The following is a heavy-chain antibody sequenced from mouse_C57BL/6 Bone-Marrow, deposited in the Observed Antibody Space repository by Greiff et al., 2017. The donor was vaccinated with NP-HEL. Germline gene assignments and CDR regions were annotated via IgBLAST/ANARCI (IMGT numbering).Heavy chain of an antibody. Sequence: EVQLQESGGGLVKPGGSLKLSCAASGFTFSSYAMSWVRQTPEKRLEWVATISDGGSYTYYPDNVKGRFTISRDNAKNNLYLQMSHLKSEDTAMYYCARDSNYLAYWGQGTLVTVSA. V-gene: IGHV5-4*01. D-gene: IGHD2-5*01. CDR3: ARDSNYLAY. CDR2: ISDGGSYT. J-gene: IGHJ3*01. CDR1: GFTFSSYA.